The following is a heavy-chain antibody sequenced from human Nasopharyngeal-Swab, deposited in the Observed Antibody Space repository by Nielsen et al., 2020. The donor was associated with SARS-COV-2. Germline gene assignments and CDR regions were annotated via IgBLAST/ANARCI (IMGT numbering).Heavy chain of an antibody. D-gene: IGHD3-10*01. CDR2: ISSSGSTI. CDR3: AKDYGSGDYYYYYGMDV. J-gene: IGHJ6*02. Sequence: GESLKISCAASGFTFSDYYMSWIRQAPGKGLEWVSYISSSGSTIYYADSVKGRFTISRDNAKNSLYLQMNSLRAEDTAVYYCAKDYGSGDYYYYYGMDVWGQGTTVTVSS. V-gene: IGHV3-11*04. CDR1: GFTFSDYY.